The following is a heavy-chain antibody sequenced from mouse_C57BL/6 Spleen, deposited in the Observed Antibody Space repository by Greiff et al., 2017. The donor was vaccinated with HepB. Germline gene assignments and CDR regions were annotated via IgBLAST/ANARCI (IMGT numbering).Heavy chain of an antibody. Sequence: EVNVVESGGGLVKPGGSLKLSCAASGFTFSDYGMHWVRQAPEKGLEWVAYISSGSSTIYYADTVKGRFTISRDNAKNTLFLQMTSLRSEDTAMYYCARGSGSRNYAMDYWGQGTSVTVSS. V-gene: IGHV5-17*01. CDR1: GFTFSDYG. CDR3: ARGSGSRNYAMDY. D-gene: IGHD1-1*01. J-gene: IGHJ4*01. CDR2: ISSGSSTI.